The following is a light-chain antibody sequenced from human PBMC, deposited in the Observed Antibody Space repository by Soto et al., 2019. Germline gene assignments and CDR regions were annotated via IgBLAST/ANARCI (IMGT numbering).Light chain of an antibody. J-gene: IGKJ4*01. CDR3: QQYNNWPLT. CDR2: GAS. V-gene: IGKV3-15*01. CDR1: QSVRSN. Sequence: EIVMTQSPASLSVPPGERATLSCRASQSVRSNLAWYQQIPGQAPRLLIYGASTRATGIPARFSGSGSGTEFSLTISSLQPEDFAVYYCQQYNNWPLTFGGGTKVDIK.